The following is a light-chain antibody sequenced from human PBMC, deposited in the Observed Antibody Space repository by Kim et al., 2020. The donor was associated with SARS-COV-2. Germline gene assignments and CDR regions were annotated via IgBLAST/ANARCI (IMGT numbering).Light chain of an antibody. Sequence: ASVGDRVTITCRASQSISSWLAWYQQRPGKAPKLLIYKASSVESGVPSRFSGSGSGTEFTLTISSLQPDDFATYYCQQYNSYSPYTFGQGTKLEI. CDR2: KAS. V-gene: IGKV1-5*03. CDR3: QQYNSYSPYT. CDR1: QSISSW. J-gene: IGKJ2*01.